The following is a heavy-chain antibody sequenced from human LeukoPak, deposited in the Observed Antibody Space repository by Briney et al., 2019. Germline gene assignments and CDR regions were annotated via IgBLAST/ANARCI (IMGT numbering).Heavy chain of an antibody. CDR2: INHSGST. Sequence: ASETLSLTCAVYGGSFSGYYWSWIRQPPGKGLEWIGEINHSGSTNYNPSLKSRVTISVDTSKNQFSPKLSPVTAADTAVYYCARVTLPTYYYGSGSYYNPAFDYWGQGTLVTVSS. J-gene: IGHJ4*02. D-gene: IGHD3-10*01. V-gene: IGHV4-34*01. CDR3: ARVTLPTYYYGSGSYYNPAFDY. CDR1: GGSFSGYY.